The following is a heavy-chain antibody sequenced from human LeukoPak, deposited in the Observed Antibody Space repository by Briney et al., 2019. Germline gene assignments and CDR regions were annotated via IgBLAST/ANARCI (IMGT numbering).Heavy chain of an antibody. D-gene: IGHD6-13*01. J-gene: IGHJ5*02. Sequence: SETLSLTCAVYGGSFSGYYWSWIRQPPGKGLEWIGEINHSGSTNYNPSLKSRVTISVDTSRNQFSLKLSSVTAADTAVYYCARGRPGRKYSNSLYYNWFDPWGPGTLVTVSS. CDR1: GGSFSGYY. CDR2: INHSGST. CDR3: ARGRPGRKYSNSLYYNWFDP. V-gene: IGHV4-34*01.